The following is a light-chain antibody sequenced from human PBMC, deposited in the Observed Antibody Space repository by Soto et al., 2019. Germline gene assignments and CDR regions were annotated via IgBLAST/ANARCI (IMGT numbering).Light chain of an antibody. CDR2: EVT. Sequence: QSALTQPPSASGSPGQSVTISCTGTSSDVGGYDWVSWFQQHPGKAPKLLIFEVTRRPPGVPDRFSGSKSGNTASLTVSGLQAEDEADYYCSSYAGSNNFVFGTGTKVTVL. CDR1: SSDVGGYDW. J-gene: IGLJ1*01. V-gene: IGLV2-8*01. CDR3: SSYAGSNNFV.